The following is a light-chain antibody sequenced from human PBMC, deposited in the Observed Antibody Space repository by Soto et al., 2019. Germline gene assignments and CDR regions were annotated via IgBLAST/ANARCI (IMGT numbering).Light chain of an antibody. J-gene: IGKJ4*01. Sequence: IVLTQSPGTLSFSPGQRATLSFSSSQSVTSRYLAWYQHKPGQAPRPLIYLASNRAAGVPARFSGSGSGTDFTLTISRLEPEDFAVYYCQQYGSSPPLTFGGGTKV. CDR2: LAS. CDR3: QQYGSSPPLT. V-gene: IGKV3-20*01. CDR1: QSVTSRY.